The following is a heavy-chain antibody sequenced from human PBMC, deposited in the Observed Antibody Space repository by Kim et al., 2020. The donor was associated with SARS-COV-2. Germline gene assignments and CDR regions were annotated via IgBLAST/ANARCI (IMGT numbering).Heavy chain of an antibody. Sequence: GGSLRLSCAASGFTVSSHYMSWVRQAPGKGLEWVSVIYSGGSTYYADAVKSRFTIACDNSKNTLYLLMNSLRAEDTAAYYYAARNLRAASNPYYFDYWG. V-gene: IGHV3-53*01. CDR2: IYSGGST. CDR1: GFTVSSHY. D-gene: IGHD5-12*01. CDR3: AARNLRAASNPYYFDY. J-gene: IGHJ4*01.